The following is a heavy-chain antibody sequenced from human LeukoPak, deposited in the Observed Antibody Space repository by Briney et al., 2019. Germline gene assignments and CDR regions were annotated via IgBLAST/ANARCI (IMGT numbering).Heavy chain of an antibody. J-gene: IGHJ5*02. CDR1: GYSISSGYY. Sequence: SETLSLTCTVSGYSISSGYYWGWIRQPPGKGLEWIGRIYHSGSTYYNPSLKSRVTISVDTSKNQFSLKLSSVTAADTAVYYCARDPIAAAGIDWFDPWGQGTLVTVSS. CDR3: ARDPIAAAGIDWFDP. V-gene: IGHV4-38-2*02. D-gene: IGHD6-13*01. CDR2: IYHSGST.